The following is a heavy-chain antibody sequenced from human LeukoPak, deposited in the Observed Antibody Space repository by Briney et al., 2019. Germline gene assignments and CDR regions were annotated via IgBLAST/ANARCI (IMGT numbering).Heavy chain of an antibody. D-gene: IGHD5-24*01. V-gene: IGHV4-59*12. Sequence: SETLSLTCTVSGGSISSYYWSWIRQPPWKGLEWIGYIYYSGSTNYNPSLKSRVTISVDTSKNQFSLKLSSVTAADTAVYYCARGGEMATKSDYYYYYWTSGAKGPRSPSP. J-gene: IGHJ6*03. CDR2: IYYSGST. CDR1: GGSISSYY. CDR3: ARGGEMATKSDYYYYYWTS.